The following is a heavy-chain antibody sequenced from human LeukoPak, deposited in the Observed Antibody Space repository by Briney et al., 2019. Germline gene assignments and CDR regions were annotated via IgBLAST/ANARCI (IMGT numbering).Heavy chain of an antibody. D-gene: IGHD3-22*01. CDR2: INPNGGGT. CDR1: GYTFTDYY. CDR3: ARGPMPSSPILVFIADY. Sequence: ASVKVSFKASGYTFTDYYMHWVRQAPGQGLEWMGWINPNGGGTQYAQKFQGRVTMTRDTSISTACMELSRLSSDDTAVYYCARGPMPSSPILVFIADYWGQGTLVTVSS. V-gene: IGHV1-2*02. J-gene: IGHJ4*02.